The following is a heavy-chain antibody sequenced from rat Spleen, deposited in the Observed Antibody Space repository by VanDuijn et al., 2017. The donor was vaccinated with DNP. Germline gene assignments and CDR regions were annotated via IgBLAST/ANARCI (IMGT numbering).Heavy chain of an antibody. V-gene: IGHV2S13*01. Sequence: QVQLKESGPGLVQPSQTLSLTCTVAGFSLTSYNVHWVRQPPGKGLEWMGIIGTGGSTDYNSALKPRLSISRDTSESQVFLTVNSLQTEDTGIYYCNRNDFGQPGVSWGQGVMVTVSS. CDR3: NRNDFGQPGVS. CDR1: GFSLTSYN. CDR2: IGTGGST. D-gene: IGHD4-4*01. J-gene: IGHJ2*01.